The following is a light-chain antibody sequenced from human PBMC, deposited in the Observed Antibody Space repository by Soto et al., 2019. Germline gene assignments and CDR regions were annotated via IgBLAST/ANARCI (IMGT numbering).Light chain of an antibody. CDR3: QHRSNWPPIA. V-gene: IGKV3-11*01. CDR2: DAS. CDR1: QSVSSY. Sequence: ETVLTQSPDTLSLSPGERATLSCRASQSVSSYLAWYQQKPGQAPRLLIYDASNRATGIPARFSGSGSGTDFTLTISSLEPEDFAVYYCQHRSNWPPIAFGQGTRLEIK. J-gene: IGKJ5*01.